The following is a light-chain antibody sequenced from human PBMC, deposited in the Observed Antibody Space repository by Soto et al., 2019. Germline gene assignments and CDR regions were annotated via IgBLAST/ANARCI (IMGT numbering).Light chain of an antibody. V-gene: IGKV1-12*01. J-gene: IGKJ3*01. CDR1: QDISTY. CDR2: TAS. CDR3: QQANSFPLT. Sequence: IQMTQSPSSVSASIGDRVTITCRASQDISTYLAWYQQKPGKAPKLLIYTASSLQSGVPSRFSGSGSGTDFTLTISSLQPEDFATYYCQQANSFPLTFGPGTKVDFK.